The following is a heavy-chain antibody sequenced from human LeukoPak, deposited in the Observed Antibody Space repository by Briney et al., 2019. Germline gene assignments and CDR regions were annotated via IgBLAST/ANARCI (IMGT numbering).Heavy chain of an antibody. CDR1: GDSMDSSKYY. CDR3: ASCYAEVLLVPEVFDH. CDR2: IHYSGTT. V-gene: IGHV4-39*01. J-gene: IGHJ5*02. Sequence: PSETLSLTCTVSGDSMDSSKYYWAWIRQPPGKGLEWIATIHYSGTTFYNMSVKSRVAISIDSSKNQFSLKLSSVSASDTAVYFCASCYAEVLLVPEVFDHWGQGTLVTVSS. D-gene: IGHD2-15*01.